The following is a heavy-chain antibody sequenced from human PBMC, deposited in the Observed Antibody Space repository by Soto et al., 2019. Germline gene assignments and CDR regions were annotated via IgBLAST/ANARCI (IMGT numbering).Heavy chain of an antibody. V-gene: IGHV3-23*01. CDR3: AKVVPTDLIVVITYFDY. CDR1: GFTFSSYA. J-gene: IGHJ4*02. D-gene: IGHD3-22*01. Sequence: EVQLLESGGGLVQPGGSLRLSCAGSGFTFSSYAMSWVRQAPGKGLEWVSAISGSGGSTYYADSVKGRFTISRDNSKNTLYLQMNSLRAEDTAVYYCAKVVPTDLIVVITYFDYWGQGTLVTVSS. CDR2: ISGSGGST.